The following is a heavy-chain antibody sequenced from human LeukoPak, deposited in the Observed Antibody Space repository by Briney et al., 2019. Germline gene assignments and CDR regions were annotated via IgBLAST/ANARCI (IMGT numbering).Heavy chain of an antibody. V-gene: IGHV1-18*01. CDR3: ARGFPPRRNYDSSGYYSYYFDH. CDR2: ISAYNGYT. J-gene: IGHJ4*02. D-gene: IGHD3-22*01. CDR1: GYSFTNYG. Sequence: GASVKVSFEASGYSFTNYGISRVRHAPGQGLEWMEWISAYNGYTHFAQKFQGRVTMTTDTSTSTAYMELRSLRSDDTDVYYCARGFPPRRNYDSSGYYSYYFDHWGQGTLVTVSS.